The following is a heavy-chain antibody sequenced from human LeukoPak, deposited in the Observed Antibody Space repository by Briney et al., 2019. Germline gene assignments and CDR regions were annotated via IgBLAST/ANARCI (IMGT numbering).Heavy chain of an antibody. J-gene: IGHJ6*02. V-gene: IGHV4-34*01. CDR2: INHSGRT. CDR1: GGSFSGYY. CDR3: AKTQVEADYYGSGSTSYYYYGMDV. D-gene: IGHD3-10*01. Sequence: PSETLSLTCAVYGGSFSGYYWSWIRQPPGKGLEWIGEINHSGRTNSNPSLKSRVTISVDTSKNQFSLKLSSVTAADTAVYYCAKTQVEADYYGSGSTSYYYYGMDVWGQGTTVTVSS.